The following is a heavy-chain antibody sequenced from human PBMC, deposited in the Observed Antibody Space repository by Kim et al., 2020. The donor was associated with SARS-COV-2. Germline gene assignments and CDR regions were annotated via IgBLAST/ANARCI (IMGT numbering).Heavy chain of an antibody. D-gene: IGHD4-17*01. CDR2: IYYSGST. V-gene: IGHV4-39*07. J-gene: IGHJ2*01. Sequence: SETLSLTCTVSGGSISSSSYYWGWIRQPPGKGLEWIGSIYYSGSTYYNPSLKSRVTISVDTSKNQFSLKLSSVTAADTAVYYCARDGVTTDWYFDLWGRGTLVTVSS. CDR1: GGSISSSSYY. CDR3: ARDGVTTDWYFDL.